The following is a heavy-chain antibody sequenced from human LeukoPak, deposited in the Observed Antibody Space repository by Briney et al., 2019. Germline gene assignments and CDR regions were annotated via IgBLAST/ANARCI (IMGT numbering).Heavy chain of an antibody. CDR1: GYTFTGYY. D-gene: IGHD6-6*01. CDR3: ARGGGYSSSPVGHTPVNWYFDL. V-gene: IGHV1-46*01. Sequence: ASVKVSCKASGYTFTGYYMHWVRQAPGQGLEWMGIINPSGGSTSYAQKFQGRVTMTRDTSTSTVYMELSSLRSEDTAVYYCARGGGYSSSPVGHTPVNWYFDLWGRGTLVTVSS. J-gene: IGHJ2*01. CDR2: INPSGGST.